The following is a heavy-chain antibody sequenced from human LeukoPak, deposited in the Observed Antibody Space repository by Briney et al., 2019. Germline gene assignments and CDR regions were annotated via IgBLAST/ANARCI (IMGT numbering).Heavy chain of an antibody. V-gene: IGHV1-2*02. D-gene: IGHD3-3*01. CDR2: INPNSGGT. CDR3: ARDKQLDWAHYYYYYMDV. Sequence: ASVKVSCKASGYTFTGYDINWVRQAPGQGLEWMGWINPNSGGTNYAQKFQGRVTMTRDTSISTAYMELSRLRSDDTAVYYCARDKQLDWAHYYYYYMDVWGKGTTVTVSS. J-gene: IGHJ6*03. CDR1: GYTFTGYD.